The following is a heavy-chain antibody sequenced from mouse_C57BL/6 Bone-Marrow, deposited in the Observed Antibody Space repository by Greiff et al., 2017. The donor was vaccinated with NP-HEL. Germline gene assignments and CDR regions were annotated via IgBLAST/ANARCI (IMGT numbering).Heavy chain of an antibody. D-gene: IGHD2-5*01. CDR1: GYTFTSYW. CDR3: ARYSNYAFAY. Sequence: QVQLQQPGAELVRPGTSVKLSCKASGYTFTSYWMHWVKQRPGQGLEWIGVIDPSDSYTNYNQKFKGKATLTVDTSSSTAYMQLSSLTSDDSAVSYCARYSNYAFAYWGQGTLVTVSA. CDR2: IDPSDSYT. V-gene: IGHV1-59*01. J-gene: IGHJ3*01.